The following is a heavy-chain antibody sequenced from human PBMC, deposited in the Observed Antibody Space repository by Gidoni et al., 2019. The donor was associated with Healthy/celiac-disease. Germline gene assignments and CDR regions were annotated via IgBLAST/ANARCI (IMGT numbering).Heavy chain of an antibody. D-gene: IGHD4-17*01. CDR3: ARAEADYGNWFDP. CDR1: GGSISSYY. CDR2: IYYSGST. V-gene: IGHV4-59*01. Sequence: QVQLQESGPGLVKPSETLSLTCTVSGGSISSYYWSWIRQPPGKGLEWIGYIYYSGSTNYNPSLKSRVTISVDTSKNQFSLKLSSVTAADTAVYYCARAEADYGNWFDPWGQGTLVTVSS. J-gene: IGHJ5*02.